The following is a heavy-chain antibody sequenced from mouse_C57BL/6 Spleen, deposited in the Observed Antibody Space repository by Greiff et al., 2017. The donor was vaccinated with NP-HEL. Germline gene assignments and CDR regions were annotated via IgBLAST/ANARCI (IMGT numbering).Heavy chain of an antibody. Sequence: VQLQQSGPELVKPGASVKMSCKASGYTFTDYNMHWVKQSHGKSLEWIGYINPNNGGTSYNQKFKGKATLTVNKSSSTAYMALRSLTSEDSAVYYCARWAMVTYYFDDWGQGTTLTVSS. V-gene: IGHV1-22*01. J-gene: IGHJ2*01. CDR3: ARWAMVTYYFDD. D-gene: IGHD2-2*01. CDR1: GYTFTDYN. CDR2: INPNNGGT.